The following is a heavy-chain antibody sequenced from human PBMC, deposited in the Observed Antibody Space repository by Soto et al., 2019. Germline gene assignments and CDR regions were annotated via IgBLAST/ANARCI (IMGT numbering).Heavy chain of an antibody. J-gene: IGHJ5*02. V-gene: IGHV1-69*12. CDR2: IIPIFGTA. Sequence: QVQLVQSGAEVKKPGSSVKVSCKASGGTFSSYAISWVRQAPGQGLEWMGGIIPIFGTANYAQKFQGRVTIAADESTSTAYMELSSLRSEDTAVYYCASPGGIAAAGASWFDPWGQGTLVTVSS. D-gene: IGHD6-13*01. CDR1: GGTFSSYA. CDR3: ASPGGIAAAGASWFDP.